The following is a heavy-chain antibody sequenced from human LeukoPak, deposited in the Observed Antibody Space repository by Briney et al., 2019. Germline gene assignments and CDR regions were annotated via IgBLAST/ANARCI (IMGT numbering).Heavy chain of an antibody. D-gene: IGHD2-2*02. CDR1: GYTFTSYD. J-gene: IGHJ5*02. Sequence: GASVKVSCTASGYTFTSYDINWVRQATGQGLEWMGWMNPNSGNTGYAQKFQGRVTMTRNTSISTAYMELSSLRSEDTAVYYCARVYCSSTSCYTGWFDPWGQGTLVTVSS. V-gene: IGHV1-8*01. CDR3: ARVYCSSTSCYTGWFDP. CDR2: MNPNSGNT.